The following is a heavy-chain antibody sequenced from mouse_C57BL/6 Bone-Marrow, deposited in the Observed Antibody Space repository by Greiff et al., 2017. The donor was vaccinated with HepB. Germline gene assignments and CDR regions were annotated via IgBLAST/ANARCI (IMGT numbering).Heavy chain of an antibody. CDR3: ARPHYYGSSWFAY. V-gene: IGHV1-69*01. Sequence: VQLQQSGAELVMPGASVKLSCKASGYTFTSYWMHWVKQRPGQGLEWIGEIDPSDSYTNYNQKFKGKSTLTVDKSSSTAYMQLSSLTSEDSAVYYCARPHYYGSSWFAYWGQGTLVTVSA. CDR1: GYTFTSYW. CDR2: IDPSDSYT. J-gene: IGHJ3*01. D-gene: IGHD1-1*01.